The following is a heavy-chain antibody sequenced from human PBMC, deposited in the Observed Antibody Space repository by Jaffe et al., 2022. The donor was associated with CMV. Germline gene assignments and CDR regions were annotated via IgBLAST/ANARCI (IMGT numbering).Heavy chain of an antibody. CDR1: GFTFSSYS. CDR2: ISSSSSYI. CDR3: ARDRGYDILTGYYPLDY. J-gene: IGHJ4*02. V-gene: IGHV3-21*01. Sequence: EVQLVESGGGLVKPGGSLRLSCAASGFTFSSYSMNWVRQAPGKGLEWVSSISSSSSYIYYADSVKGRFTISRDNAKNSLYLQMNSLRAEDTAVYYCARDRGYDILTGYYPLDYWGQGTLVTVSS. D-gene: IGHD3-9*01.